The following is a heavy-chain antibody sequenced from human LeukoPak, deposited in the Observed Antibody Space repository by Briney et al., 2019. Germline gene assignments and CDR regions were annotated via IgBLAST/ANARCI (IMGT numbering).Heavy chain of an antibody. V-gene: IGHV4-31*03. CDR2: IYYSGST. CDR3: ARGGDGYYFDY. J-gene: IGHJ4*02. D-gene: IGHD5-24*01. CDR1: GGSISSGGYC. Sequence: SQTLSLTCTVSGGSISSGGYCWSWIPQHQGKGLECIGYIYYSGSTYYNPSLKSRVTISVDTSKNQFSLKLSSVTAADTAVYYCARGGDGYYFDYWGQGTLVTVSS.